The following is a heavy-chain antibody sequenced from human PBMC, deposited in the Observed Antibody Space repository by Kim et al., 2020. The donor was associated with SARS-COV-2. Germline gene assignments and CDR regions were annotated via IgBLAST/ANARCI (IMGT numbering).Heavy chain of an antibody. D-gene: IGHD3-22*01. CDR2: IDPSDSYT. CDR1: GYSFTSYW. V-gene: IGHV5-10-1*01. J-gene: IGHJ3*02. Sequence: GESLKISCKGSGYSFTSYWISWVRQMPGKGLEWMGRIDPSDSYTNYSPSFQGHVTISADKSISTAYLQWSSLKASDTAMYYCASPLDSSGYNDAFDIWGQGTMVTVSS. CDR3: ASPLDSSGYNDAFDI.